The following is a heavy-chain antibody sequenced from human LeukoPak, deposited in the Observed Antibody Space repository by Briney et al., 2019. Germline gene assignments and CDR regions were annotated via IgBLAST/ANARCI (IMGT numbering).Heavy chain of an antibody. Sequence: SETLSLTCTVSGGSISNYYWSWIRQPPGKGLEWIANIYYSGSTYYNPSLKSRVTISVDTSKNHFSLRLSSVTAADTAVYYCAREKTDSSGYSFKYYFDYWGQGTLVTVSS. J-gene: IGHJ4*02. CDR3: AREKTDSSGYSFKYYFDY. V-gene: IGHV4-59*12. CDR2: IYYSGST. D-gene: IGHD3-22*01. CDR1: GGSISNYY.